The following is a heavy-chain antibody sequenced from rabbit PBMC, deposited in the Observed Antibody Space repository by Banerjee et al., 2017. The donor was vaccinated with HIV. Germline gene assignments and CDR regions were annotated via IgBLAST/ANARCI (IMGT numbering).Heavy chain of an antibody. J-gene: IGHJ6*01. Sequence: QSLEESGGDLVKPGASLTLTCTASGFSFSSSYYMCWVRQAPGKGLEWIACIYAGSSGSTYYASWAKGRFTISKTSSTTVTLQMTSLTAADTATYFCARLPYDDYYLLDLWGQGTLVTVS. CDR2: IYAGSSGST. CDR1: GFSFSSSYY. CDR3: ARLPYDDYYLLDL. V-gene: IGHV1S40*01. D-gene: IGHD2-1*01.